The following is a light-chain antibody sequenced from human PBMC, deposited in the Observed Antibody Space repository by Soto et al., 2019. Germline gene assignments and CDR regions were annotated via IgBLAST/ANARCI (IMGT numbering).Light chain of an antibody. CDR1: QSISSW. CDR2: KAS. CDR3: QQYNSYSSWT. J-gene: IGKJ1*01. Sequence: DIQITQSPSTVSASVGDRVTITCRASQSISSWLAWYQQKPGKAPKLLIYKASSLESGVPSRFSGSGSGTEFTLTISSLQPDDFATYYCQQYNSYSSWTFGQGTKVDIK. V-gene: IGKV1-5*03.